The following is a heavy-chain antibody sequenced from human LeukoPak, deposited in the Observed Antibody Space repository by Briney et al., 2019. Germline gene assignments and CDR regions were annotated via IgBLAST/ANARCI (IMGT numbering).Heavy chain of an antibody. CDR3: AHRRRWVTWFDA. CDR2: IYWNHDD. Sequence: KSGPTLVRPTQTLTLTCTLSGLSLSDGVSVGWIRQPPGEALEWLAAIYWNHDDVHYSPSLKGRVTVTKDFSKNQVVLTMTNVDPVDTATYFCAHRRRWVTWFDAWGQGTLVTVSS. V-gene: IGHV2-5*01. D-gene: IGHD2-21*02. CDR1: GLSLSDGVS. J-gene: IGHJ5*02.